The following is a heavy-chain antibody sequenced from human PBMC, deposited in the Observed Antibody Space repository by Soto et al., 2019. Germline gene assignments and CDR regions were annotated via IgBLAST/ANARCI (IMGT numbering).Heavy chain of an antibody. CDR1: GYTFTNYW. D-gene: IGHD1-1*01. Sequence: PGESLKIYCKASGYTFTNYWISWVRQMPGKGRERMGRIDPSDSYTNYSPSFEGHVTISADKSSITAYLQWSSLKASDTAMYYCARCTTGTTRCRYGMDVWGQGTTVTVSS. CDR2: IDPSDSYT. V-gene: IGHV5-10-1*01. CDR3: ARCTTGTTRCRYGMDV. J-gene: IGHJ6*02.